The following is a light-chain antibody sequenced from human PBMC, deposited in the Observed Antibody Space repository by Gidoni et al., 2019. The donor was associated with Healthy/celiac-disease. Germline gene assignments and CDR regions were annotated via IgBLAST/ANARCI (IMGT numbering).Light chain of an antibody. CDR2: DAS. J-gene: IGKJ1*01. CDR1: PRISSW. CDR3: QQYNSYPVT. Sequence: DIQMTQLPYTLSASVGDRVTITCRASPRISSWLAWYQQKPGKAPKLLIYDASSLESGVPSRFSGSGSATVSPLTISSLQPDFFATYYCQQYNSYPVTFGQGTKVEIK. V-gene: IGKV1-5*01.